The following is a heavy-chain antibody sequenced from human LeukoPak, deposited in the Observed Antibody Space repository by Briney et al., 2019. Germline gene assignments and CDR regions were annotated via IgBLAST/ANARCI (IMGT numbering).Heavy chain of an antibody. Sequence: PSETLSLTCAVDGGSFSGYYWSWIRQPPGKGRGWIGEINHSGSTNYNPSLKSRVTISVDTSKNQFSLKLSSVTAADTAVYYCARGGIGRYFDYWGQGTLVTVSS. CDR3: ARGGIGRYFDY. CDR2: INHSGST. D-gene: IGHD1-14*01. CDR1: GGSFSGYY. J-gene: IGHJ4*02. V-gene: IGHV4-34*01.